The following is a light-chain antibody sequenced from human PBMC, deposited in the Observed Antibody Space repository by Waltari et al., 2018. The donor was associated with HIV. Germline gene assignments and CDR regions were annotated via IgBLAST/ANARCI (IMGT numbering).Light chain of an antibody. Sequence: DIQMTQSPSSLSASVGDRVTITCRAGQSVSDYLNCYQQKPGKAPNLLIYTASTLQSGVPSRFSGSGSGTDFTLTISSLQPEDFATYYCQQSYSTPWTFGQGTNVEVK. V-gene: IGKV1-39*01. J-gene: IGKJ1*01. CDR1: QSVSDY. CDR3: QQSYSTPWT. CDR2: TAS.